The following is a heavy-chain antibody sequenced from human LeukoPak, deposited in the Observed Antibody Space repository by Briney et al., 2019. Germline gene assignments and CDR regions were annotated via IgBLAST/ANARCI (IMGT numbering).Heavy chain of an antibody. CDR3: AYLPDIVVVPAAMGKLIAAFDI. J-gene: IGHJ3*02. V-gene: IGHV1-69*01. CDR1: GGTFSIYA. D-gene: IGHD2-2*01. CDR2: ISPIFGTT. Sequence: GASVNVSYKASGGTFSIYAISWVRQAPGQGLEWMGGISPIFGTTNYAQKFQGRVTITADESTSTAYMELSSLRSEDTAVYYCAYLPDIVVVPAAMGKLIAAFDIWGQGTMVTVSS.